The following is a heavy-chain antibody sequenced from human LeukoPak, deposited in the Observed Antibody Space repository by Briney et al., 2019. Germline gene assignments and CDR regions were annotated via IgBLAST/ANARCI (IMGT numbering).Heavy chain of an antibody. CDR2: IIQDGGEK. CDR1: GFTFSSYW. D-gene: IGHD2-2*01. Sequence: PGRSLRLSCAASGFTFSSYWMSWVRQAPGKGLEWVANIIQDGGEKYYVDSVKGRFTISRDNANNSLSLQMDSLRAEDTAVYYCARDTYCSSTSCYGGWFDFWGQGTPVTVSS. J-gene: IGHJ5*01. CDR3: ARDTYCSSTSCYGGWFDF. V-gene: IGHV3-7*01.